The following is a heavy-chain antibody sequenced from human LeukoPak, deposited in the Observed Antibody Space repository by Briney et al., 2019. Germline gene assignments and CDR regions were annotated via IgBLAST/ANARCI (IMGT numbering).Heavy chain of an antibody. V-gene: IGHV3-23*01. J-gene: IGHJ4*02. CDR2: INGSGGST. Sequence: GGSLRLSCEASGFTFSTYAMNWVRQAPGKGLEWVSTINGSGGSTYYADSVKGRFTISRDNSKNTLYLQMNSLRAEDTAVYYCAYGDYDCWGQGTLVTVSS. CDR3: AYGDYDC. D-gene: IGHD4-17*01. CDR1: GFTFSTYA.